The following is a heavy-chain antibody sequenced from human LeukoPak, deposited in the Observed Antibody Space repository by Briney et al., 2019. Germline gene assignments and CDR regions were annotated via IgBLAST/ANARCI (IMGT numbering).Heavy chain of an antibody. Sequence: PGGSLRLSCAASGFTVSSNYMSWVRQAPGKGLEWVSVIYSGGSTYYADSVKGRFIISRDNSKNTLYLQMNSLRAEDTAVYYCATYNTYYSDYWGQGTLVTVSS. J-gene: IGHJ4*02. CDR3: ATYNTYYSDY. CDR2: IYSGGST. V-gene: IGHV3-53*01. D-gene: IGHD3-10*01. CDR1: GFTVSSNY.